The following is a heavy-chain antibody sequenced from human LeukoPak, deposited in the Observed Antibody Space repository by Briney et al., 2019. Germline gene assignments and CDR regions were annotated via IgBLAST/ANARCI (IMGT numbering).Heavy chain of an antibody. CDR1: GFTFSNYW. D-gene: IGHD6-19*01. V-gene: IGHV3-7*04. J-gene: IGHJ4*02. Sequence: GGSLRLSCAASGFTFSNYWMGWVRQAPGKGLEWVANIKEDGSEKYYVDSVKGRFTISRDNAKNSLYLQMNSLRAEDTAVYFCARGGYSSGWYGYLTDYWGQGTLVTVSS. CDR3: ARGGYSSGWYGYLTDY. CDR2: IKEDGSEK.